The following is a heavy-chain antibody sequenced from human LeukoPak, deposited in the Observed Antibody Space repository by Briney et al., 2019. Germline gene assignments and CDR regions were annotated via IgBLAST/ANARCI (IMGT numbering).Heavy chain of an antibody. Sequence: PSETLSLTCTVSGDSISSGSYYWSWIRQPAGKGLEWIGRIYSNGDTKFNPSLKSRVTISLHTPKNQFSLKLSSATAADTAVYYCASRHSKQQPYYYYMHIWGKGTSVTVSS. CDR1: GDSISSGSYY. CDR3: ASRHSKQQPYYYYMHI. D-gene: IGHD6-13*01. CDR2: IYSNGDT. J-gene: IGHJ6*03. V-gene: IGHV4-61*02.